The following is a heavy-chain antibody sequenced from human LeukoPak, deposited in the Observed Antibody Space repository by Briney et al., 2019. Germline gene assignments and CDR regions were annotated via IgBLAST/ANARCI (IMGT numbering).Heavy chain of an antibody. CDR2: IIPIFGTA. CDR1: GGTFSSYA. V-gene: IGHV1-69*05. D-gene: IGHD1-26*01. CDR3: ARDRRGQRVGATYSGRNYYYYMDV. J-gene: IGHJ6*03. Sequence: SVKGSCKASGGTFSSYAISWVRQAPGQGLEWMGRIIPIFGTANYAQKFQGRVTITTDESTSTAYMELSSLRSEDTAVYYCARDRRGQRVGATYSGRNYYYYMDVWGKGTTVTVSS.